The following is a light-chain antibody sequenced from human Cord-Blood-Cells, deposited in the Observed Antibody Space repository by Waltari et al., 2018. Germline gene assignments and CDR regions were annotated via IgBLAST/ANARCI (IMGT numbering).Light chain of an antibody. J-gene: IGLJ1*01. CDR1: SSAVGRYHY. V-gene: IGLV2-14*01. CDR3: SSYTSSSTLYV. CDR2: EVS. Sequence: QSALTQPASVSGSPGQSITLSCTGTSSAVGRYHYVSWYQQHPGKAPKLMIYEVSNRPAGVSNRFSGSKSGNTASLTISGLQAEDEADYYCSSYTSSSTLYVFGTGTKVTVL.